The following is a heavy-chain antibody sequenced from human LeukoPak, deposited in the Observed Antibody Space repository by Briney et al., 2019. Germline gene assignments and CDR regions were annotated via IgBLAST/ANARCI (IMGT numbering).Heavy chain of an antibody. CDR1: GFPFSSYG. V-gene: IGHV3-30*03. J-gene: IGHJ3*02. CDR3: ARGSGLTDAFEI. Sequence: LTGGSLRLSCAASGFPFSSYGMHWVRQAPGKGLEWVAAISNDGNNKFYADSVKGRFTISRDNSKKTLYLQMNGLRAEDTAVYYCARGSGLTDAFEIWGQGTMVTVSS. CDR2: ISNDGNNK. D-gene: IGHD3-3*01.